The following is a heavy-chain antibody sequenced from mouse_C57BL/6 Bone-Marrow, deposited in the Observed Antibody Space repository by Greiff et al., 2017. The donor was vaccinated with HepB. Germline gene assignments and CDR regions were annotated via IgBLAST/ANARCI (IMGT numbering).Heavy chain of an antibody. J-gene: IGHJ3*01. CDR2: INPNNGGT. Sequence: EVQLQQSGPELVKPGASVKISCKASGYTFTDYYMNWVKQSHGKSLEWIGDINPNNGGTSYNQKFKGKATLTVDKSSSTAYMELRSLTSEDSAVYYCARKLLSWFAYWGQGTLVSVSA. CDR1: GYTFTDYY. CDR3: ARKLLSWFAY. V-gene: IGHV1-26*01. D-gene: IGHD2-1*01.